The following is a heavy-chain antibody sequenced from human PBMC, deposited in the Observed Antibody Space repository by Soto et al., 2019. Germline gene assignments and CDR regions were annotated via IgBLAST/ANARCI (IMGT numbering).Heavy chain of an antibody. V-gene: IGHV4-34*01. CDR1: GGSFSGYY. Sequence: QVQLQQWGAGLLKPSETLSLTCAVYGGSFSGYYWSWIRQPPGKGLEWIGEINHSGSTNYNPSLKSRVTISVDTSKNQFSLKLSSVTAADTAVYYCARVLGWATTYSRFDPWGQGTLVTVSS. CDR3: ARVLGWATTYSRFDP. J-gene: IGHJ5*02. CDR2: INHSGST. D-gene: IGHD1-1*01.